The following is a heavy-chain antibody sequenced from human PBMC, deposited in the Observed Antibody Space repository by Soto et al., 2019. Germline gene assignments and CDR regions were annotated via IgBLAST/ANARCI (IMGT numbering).Heavy chain of an antibody. J-gene: IGHJ6*02. CDR3: ARDRKTGTTDYYYGMDV. CDR2: IIPIFGTA. D-gene: IGHD1-7*01. V-gene: IGHV1-69*13. CDR1: GETCSSYA. Sequence: SVKVSCKASGETCSSYAIRRVRQAPGQALEWMGGIIPIFGTANYAQKFQGRVTITADESTSTAYMELSSLRSDDTAVYYCARDRKTGTTDYYYGMDVWGQGTTVTVSS.